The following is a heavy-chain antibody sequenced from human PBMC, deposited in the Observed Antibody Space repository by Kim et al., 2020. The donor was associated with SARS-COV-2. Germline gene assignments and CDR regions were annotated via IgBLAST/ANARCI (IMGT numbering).Heavy chain of an antibody. CDR3: ARADYGGNYYYYGMDV. J-gene: IGHJ6*02. D-gene: IGHD4-17*01. Sequence: GGSLRLSCAASGFTFSSYDMHWVRQATGKGLEWVSSIGTAGDTFYPGSVKGRFPISRENAKNSLYLQMNSLRAGDTAVYYCARADYGGNYYYYGMDVWGQGPTVTVSS. CDR2: IGTAGDT. CDR1: GFTFSSYD. V-gene: IGHV3-13*01.